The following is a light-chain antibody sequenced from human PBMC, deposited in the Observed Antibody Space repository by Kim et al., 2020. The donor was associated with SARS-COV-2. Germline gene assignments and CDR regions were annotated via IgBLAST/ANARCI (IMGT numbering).Light chain of an antibody. CDR3: QAWDSGTAV. CDR2: QNN. J-gene: IGLJ2*01. V-gene: IGLV3-1*01. CDR1: KLGDKY. Sequence: SYELTQPPSVSVSPRQTASITCSGDKLGDKYACWYQQKPGQSPVLVIYQNNNRPSGIPERFSGSNSGNTATLTISGTQAMDEADYYCQAWDSGTAVFGGGTKVTVL.